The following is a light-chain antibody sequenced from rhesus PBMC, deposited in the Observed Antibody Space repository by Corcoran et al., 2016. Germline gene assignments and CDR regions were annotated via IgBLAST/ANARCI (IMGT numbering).Light chain of an antibody. CDR1: QHINKA. CDR2: AAS. J-gene: IGKJ1*01. CDR3: QQDYNTPWT. V-gene: IGKV1-94*01. Sequence: DIQMTQSPPSLSASVGDRVTVTCRANQHINKALNWYQQKPGKAPTLLFYAASTLPTGVSSRVSVSGSGTDLTLAISSLQPEDVATYYWQQDYNTPWTFGQGTKVEIQ.